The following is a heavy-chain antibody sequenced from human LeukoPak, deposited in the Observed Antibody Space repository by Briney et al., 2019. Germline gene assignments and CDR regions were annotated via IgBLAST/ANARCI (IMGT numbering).Heavy chain of an antibody. V-gene: IGHV4-4*07. Sequence: PSETLSLTCTVSGGSISSYYWSWIGQPAGKGLEWIGRILTSGSANYNPSHKSRVTMSVDTSKNQFSLKLSSETAADMAVYYCAATVAGSKHFDYWGQGSLVTVSS. CDR3: AATVAGSKHFDY. J-gene: IGHJ4*02. CDR1: GGSISSYY. D-gene: IGHD6-19*01. CDR2: ILTSGSA.